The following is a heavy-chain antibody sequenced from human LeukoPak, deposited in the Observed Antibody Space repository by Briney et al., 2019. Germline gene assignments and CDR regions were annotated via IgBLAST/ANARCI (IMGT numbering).Heavy chain of an antibody. CDR1: GGSFSGYY. J-gene: IGHJ6*02. D-gene: IGHD6-6*01. V-gene: IGHV4-34*01. Sequence: SETLSLTCAVYGGSFSGYYWSWIRQPPGKGLEWIGEINHSGSTNYNPSLKSRVTISVDTSKNQFSLKLSSVTAADTAVYYCARALGSAARHHYYFYGKDGRGQGTTVTVSS. CDR2: INHSGST. CDR3: ARALGSAARHHYYFYGKDG.